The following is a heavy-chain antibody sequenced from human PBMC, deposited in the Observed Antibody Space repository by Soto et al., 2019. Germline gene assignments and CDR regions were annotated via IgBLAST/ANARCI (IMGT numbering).Heavy chain of an antibody. CDR1: GFTFSTYA. CDR2: IGKTGGDT. CDR3: ARRPTATAS. V-gene: IGHV3-23*01. Sequence: EAQMLESGGGSVQPGGSLRLSCAASGFTFSTYAVAWVRQSPGKGLEGVSSIGKTGGDTWYADSVKGRFTISRDNSKNTLYLQMNSLRAEDTAVYYCARRPTATASWGQGTLVTVSS. D-gene: IGHD1-1*01. J-gene: IGHJ5*02.